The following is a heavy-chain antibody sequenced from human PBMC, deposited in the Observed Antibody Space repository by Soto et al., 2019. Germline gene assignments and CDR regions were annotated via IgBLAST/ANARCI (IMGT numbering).Heavy chain of an antibody. J-gene: IGHJ6*02. V-gene: IGHV1-69*13. CDR1: GGTFSSYA. CDR3: ASADLGYCSGGSCYGMDV. D-gene: IGHD2-15*01. Sequence: ASVKVSCKASGGTFSSYAISWVRQAPGQGLEWMGGIIPIFGTANYAQKFQGRVTITADESTSTAYMELSSLRSEDTAVYYCASADLGYCSGGSCYGMDVWGQGTTVTVSS. CDR2: IIPIFGTA.